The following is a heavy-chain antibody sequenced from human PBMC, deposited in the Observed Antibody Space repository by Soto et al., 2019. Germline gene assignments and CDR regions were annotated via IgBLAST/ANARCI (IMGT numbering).Heavy chain of an antibody. CDR3: ATVHNTSRSFDY. V-gene: IGHV3-23*01. Sequence: RRLSCAASGFPFNIYAMTRVRQAPGNGLEWVSTTGATGRTTYYSDAVKGRFTVSRDNSKNTLDPQMSNLRAEDTAVYYCATVHNTSRSFDYWGQGPLVAVSS. D-gene: IGHD1-20*01. CDR2: TGATGRTT. CDR1: GFPFNIYA. J-gene: IGHJ4*02.